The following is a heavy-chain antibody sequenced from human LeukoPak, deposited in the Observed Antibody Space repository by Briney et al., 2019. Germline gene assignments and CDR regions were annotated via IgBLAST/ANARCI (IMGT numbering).Heavy chain of an antibody. CDR3: ARGPTISETGYFDY. CDR1: GGSFSTYY. V-gene: IGHV4-34*01. Sequence: SETLSLTCAVYGGSFSTYYWSWIRQSRRKGLEWIAEINHRGDTNYNPSVKSRVTISVDTSKNQFSLKVRSLTAADTAVYYCARGPTISETGYFDYWGQGTLVTVSS. J-gene: IGHJ4*03. D-gene: IGHD1-1*01. CDR2: INHRGDT.